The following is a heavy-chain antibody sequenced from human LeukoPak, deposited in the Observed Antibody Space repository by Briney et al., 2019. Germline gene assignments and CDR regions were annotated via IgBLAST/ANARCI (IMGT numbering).Heavy chain of an antibody. CDR1: GFTFSSYA. V-gene: IGHV3-21*01. CDR2: ISSSSSYI. J-gene: IGHJ4*02. D-gene: IGHD3-10*01. CDR3: AKYYGSGTYVTDH. Sequence: PGGSLRLSCAASGFTFSSYAMSWVRQAPGKGLEWVSFISSSSSYIYYADSVKGRVTISRDNAKNTLYLQMNSLRAEDTALYHCAKYYGSGTYVTDHWGQGTLVTVSS.